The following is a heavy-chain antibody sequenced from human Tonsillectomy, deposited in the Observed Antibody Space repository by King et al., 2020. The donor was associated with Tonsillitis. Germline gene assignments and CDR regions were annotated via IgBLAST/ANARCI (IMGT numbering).Heavy chain of an antibody. D-gene: IGHD2-15*01. CDR2: ISYDGSNK. J-gene: IGHJ6*02. CDR3: ARDHEVVVAATSPYYYGMDV. Sequence: HVQLVESGGGVVQPGRSLRLSCAASGFTFSSYAMHWVRQAPGKGLEWVAVISYDGSNKYYADSVKGRFTISRDNSKNTLYLQMNSLRAEDTAVYYCARDHEVVVAATSPYYYGMDVWGQGTTVTVSS. CDR1: GFTFSSYA. V-gene: IGHV3-30*04.